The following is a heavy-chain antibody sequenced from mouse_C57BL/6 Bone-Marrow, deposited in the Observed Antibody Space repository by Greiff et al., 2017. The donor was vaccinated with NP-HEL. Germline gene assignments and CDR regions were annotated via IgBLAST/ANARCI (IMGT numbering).Heavy chain of an antibody. V-gene: IGHV1-81*01. D-gene: IGHD2-4*01. Sequence: QVQLKESGAELARPGASVKLSCKASGYTFTSYGISWVKQRTGQGLERIGELYPRSGNTYYNEKFKGKATLTADKSSSTAYMELRSLTSEDSAVYFCARWDDYDKEFSFAYWGQGTLVTVSA. J-gene: IGHJ3*01. CDR2: LYPRSGNT. CDR1: GYTFTSYG. CDR3: ARWDDYDKEFSFAY.